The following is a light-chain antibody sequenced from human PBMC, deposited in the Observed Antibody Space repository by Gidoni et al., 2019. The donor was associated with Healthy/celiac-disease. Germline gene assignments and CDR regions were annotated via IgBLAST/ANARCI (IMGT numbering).Light chain of an antibody. CDR3: QQSYSTPPIT. Sequence: DSQMTQSPASLSASVGDRVTLTCQASQSNSSYLNWYQQKPGKAPKLLIYAASSLQSGVPSRFSGSGSGTDFTLTISSLQPEDFATYYCQQSYSTPPITFGQXTRLEIK. CDR2: AAS. V-gene: IGKV1-39*01. CDR1: QSNSSY. J-gene: IGKJ5*01.